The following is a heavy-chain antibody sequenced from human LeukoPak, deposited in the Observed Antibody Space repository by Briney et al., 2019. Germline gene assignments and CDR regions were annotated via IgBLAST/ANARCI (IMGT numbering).Heavy chain of an antibody. CDR1: GIIFTGYW. CDR3: ARDGVRDGLYFDR. D-gene: IGHD5-24*01. Sequence: GGSLRLSCAASGIIFTGYWMSWVRQAPGKGLEWVANLNQDGSKEYYVDSVKGRFTISRDNARNSVYLQMNSLRDEDTAVYSCARDGVRDGLYFDRWGQGTLVTVSS. J-gene: IGHJ4*02. V-gene: IGHV3-7*01. CDR2: LNQDGSKE.